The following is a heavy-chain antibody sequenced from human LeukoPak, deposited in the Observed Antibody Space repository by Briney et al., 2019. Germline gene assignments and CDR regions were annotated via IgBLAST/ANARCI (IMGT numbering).Heavy chain of an antibody. V-gene: IGHV3-21*01. J-gene: IGHJ6*03. CDR1: GFTFSSYS. Sequence: GGSLRLSXAASGFTFSSYSMNWARQAPGQGREWGSSISSSSNYKYYADSVKGRFTISRDNAKNSLYLQMNSLRAEDTAVYYCARVDYDSSGYYYNYYYYYMDVWGKGTTVTVX. CDR2: ISSSSNYK. CDR3: ARVDYDSSGYYYNYYYYYMDV. D-gene: IGHD3-22*01.